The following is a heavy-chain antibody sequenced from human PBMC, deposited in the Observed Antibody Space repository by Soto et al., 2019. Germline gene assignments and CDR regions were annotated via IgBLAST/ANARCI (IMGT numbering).Heavy chain of an antibody. CDR3: AREGPYGSGSQKNYYYYYGMDV. CDR2: IYYSGST. Sequence: LSLTCTVSGGSISSGGYYWSWIRQHPGKGLEWIGYIYYSGSTYYNPSLKSQVTISVDTSKNQFSLKLSSVTAADTAVYYCAREGPYGSGSQKNYYYYYGMDVWGQGTTVTVSS. CDR1: GGSISSGGYY. V-gene: IGHV4-31*01. J-gene: IGHJ6*02. D-gene: IGHD3-10*01.